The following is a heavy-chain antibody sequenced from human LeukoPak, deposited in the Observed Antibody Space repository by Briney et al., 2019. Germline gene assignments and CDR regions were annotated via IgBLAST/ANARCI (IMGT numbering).Heavy chain of an antibody. J-gene: IGHJ4*02. CDR3: ARGGWELLLGYFDY. CDR1: GGSISSYY. D-gene: IGHD1-26*01. Sequence: SETLSLTCNVSGGSISSYYWSWIRQPAGKGLEWIGRIYTSGSTNYNPSLKSRVTMSVDTSKNQFSLKLSSVTAADTAVYYCARGGWELLLGYFDYWGQGTLVTVSS. V-gene: IGHV4-4*07. CDR2: IYTSGST.